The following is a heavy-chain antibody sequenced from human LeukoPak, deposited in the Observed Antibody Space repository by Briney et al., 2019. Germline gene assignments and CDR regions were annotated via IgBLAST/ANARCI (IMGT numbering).Heavy chain of an antibody. CDR1: GLTFSSYS. V-gene: IGHV3-48*04. CDR2: ISSSSSTI. CDR3: ASGDSSSWYTVNNFDY. Sequence: GGSLRLSCAASGLTFSSYSMNWVRQAPGKGLEWVSYISSSSSTIYYADSVKGRFTISRDNAKNSLYLQMNSLRAEDTAVYYCASGDSSSWYTVNNFDYWGQGTLVTVSS. D-gene: IGHD6-13*01. J-gene: IGHJ4*02.